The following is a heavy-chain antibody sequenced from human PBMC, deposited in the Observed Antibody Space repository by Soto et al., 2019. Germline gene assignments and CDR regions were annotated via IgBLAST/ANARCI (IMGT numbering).Heavy chain of an antibody. D-gene: IGHD1-1*01. CDR3: TRGPRVSSTGTGAH. Sequence: PRLSCEVSGFTFSAYWMHWVRQVPGKGLIWVSRISDDGSTTTYADSVKGRFTISRDNAKNTLYLQMNSLRADDTGLYYCTRGPRVSSTGTGAHWGQGTLVTVSS. CDR2: ISDDGSTT. V-gene: IGHV3-74*01. J-gene: IGHJ4*02. CDR1: GFTFSAYW.